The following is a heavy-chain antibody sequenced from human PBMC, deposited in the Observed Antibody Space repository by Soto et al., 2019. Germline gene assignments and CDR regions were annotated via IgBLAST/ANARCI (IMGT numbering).Heavy chain of an antibody. V-gene: IGHV1-2*02. J-gene: IGHJ4*02. CDR3: ARSPISGVVATLDY. Sequence: ASVKVSCKASGYTFTGYYMHWVRQAPGQGLEWMGWINPNSGGTNYAQKFQGRVTMTRDTSISTAYMELSRLRSDDTAVYYCARSPISGVVATLDYWGQGTLVTVSS. D-gene: IGHD5-12*01. CDR2: INPNSGGT. CDR1: GYTFTGYY.